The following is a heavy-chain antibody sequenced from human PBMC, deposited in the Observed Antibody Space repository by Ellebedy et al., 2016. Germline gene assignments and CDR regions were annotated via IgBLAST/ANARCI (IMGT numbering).Heavy chain of an antibody. V-gene: IGHV4-59*01. Sequence: SETLSLTXTVSGGSISSYYWSWIRQPPGKGLEWIGYIYYSGSTNYNPSLKSRVTISVDTSKNQFSLKLSSVTAADTAVYYCARHGLVVVPAAPMDVWGQGTTVTVSS. CDR2: IYYSGST. J-gene: IGHJ6*02. CDR1: GGSISSYY. D-gene: IGHD2-2*01. CDR3: ARHGLVVVPAAPMDV.